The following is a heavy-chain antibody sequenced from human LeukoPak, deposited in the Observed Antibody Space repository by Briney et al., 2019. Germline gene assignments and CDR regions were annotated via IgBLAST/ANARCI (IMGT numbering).Heavy chain of an antibody. D-gene: IGHD3-3*02. V-gene: IGHV3-30*02. CDR2: IRYDGSNK. J-gene: IGHJ4*02. CDR3: ATMFSICWASPDY. CDR1: GFTFSSYG. Sequence: GGSLRLSCAASGFTFSSYGMHWVRQAPGKGLEWVAFIRYDGSNKYYADSVKGRFTISRDNTKNTLYLQMNSLRAEDTAVYYCATMFSICWASPDYWGQGTLVTVSS.